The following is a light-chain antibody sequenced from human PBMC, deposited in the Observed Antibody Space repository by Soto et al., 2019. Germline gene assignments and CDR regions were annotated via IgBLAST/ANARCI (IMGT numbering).Light chain of an antibody. Sequence: IVVTQPSESLTVSLGERVTLNCKTSRSVLYRSNSQNYLAWFQHKAGQPPKLLIYWASIRQSGVPSRFSGSGYGTEFTLTISNLQPEDVATYYCQKYNTAPLTFGGGTKVDI. CDR3: QKYNTAPLT. CDR1: RSVLYRSNSQNY. CDR2: WAS. V-gene: IGKV4-1*01. J-gene: IGKJ4*01.